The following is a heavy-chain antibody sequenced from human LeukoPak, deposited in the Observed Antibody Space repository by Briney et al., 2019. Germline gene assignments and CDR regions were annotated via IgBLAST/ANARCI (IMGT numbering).Heavy chain of an antibody. CDR3: AKDLGVYCSTPSCPADY. CDR1: GFTFSDYY. J-gene: IGHJ4*02. V-gene: IGHV3-11*01. Sequence: GGSLRLSCAASGFTFSDYYMSWIRQAPGKGLEWVSYISSGGSAIYYADSVKGRFTISRDNAKNSLFLQMNSLRADDTAVYYCAKDLGVYCSTPSCPADYWGQGTLVTVSS. D-gene: IGHD2-2*01. CDR2: ISSGGSAI.